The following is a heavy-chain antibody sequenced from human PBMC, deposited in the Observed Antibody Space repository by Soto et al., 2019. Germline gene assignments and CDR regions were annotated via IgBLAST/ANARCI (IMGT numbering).Heavy chain of an antibody. CDR3: ARDDEYSGNGMDV. V-gene: IGHV3-33*01. CDR2: ILNDGSNR. Sequence: QVQLVESGGGVVQPGRSLRLSWAASGFTFSNYGMHWVRQAPGKGLEWVAVILNDGSNRYHADSVKDRFTISRDNSKNMLYLQMNSLRAEDTAVYYCARDDEYSGNGMDVWGQGTTVTVS. D-gene: IGHD3-10*01. J-gene: IGHJ6*02. CDR1: GFTFSNYG.